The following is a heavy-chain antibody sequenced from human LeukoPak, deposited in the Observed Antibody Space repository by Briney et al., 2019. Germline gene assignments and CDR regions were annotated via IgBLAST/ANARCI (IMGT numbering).Heavy chain of an antibody. D-gene: IGHD6-19*01. CDR3: ARDQEGGSGLADHYFGY. J-gene: IGHJ4*02. Sequence: GGSLRLSCAASGFSFGSHPMNWVRQAPGKGLEWVSGITGSGDYTYYIDSVQGRFTISRDNSKNTLYLQMNSLRADDTGVYYCARDQEGGSGLADHYFGYWGQGTVVTVSS. CDR1: GFSFGSHP. CDR2: ITGSGDYT. V-gene: IGHV3-23*01.